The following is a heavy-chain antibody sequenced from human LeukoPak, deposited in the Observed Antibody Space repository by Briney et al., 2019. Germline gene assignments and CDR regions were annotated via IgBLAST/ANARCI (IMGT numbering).Heavy chain of an antibody. Sequence: PSETLSLTCTVSGGSISSYYWSWIRQPPGKGLEWIGYIYYSGSTNYNPSLKSGVTISVDPSKNQFSMKLSSVTAADTAVYFCATLRNGNSMIVVVITPDWYFDLWGRGTLVTVSS. CDR3: ATLRNGNSMIVVVITPDWYFDL. J-gene: IGHJ2*01. CDR1: GGSISSYY. V-gene: IGHV4-59*12. D-gene: IGHD3-22*01. CDR2: IYYSGST.